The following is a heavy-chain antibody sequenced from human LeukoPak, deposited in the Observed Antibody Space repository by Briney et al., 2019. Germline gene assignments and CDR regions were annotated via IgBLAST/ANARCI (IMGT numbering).Heavy chain of an antibody. CDR2: ITGSGSGT. Sequence: GGSLRLSCAASGFTFSSFAINWVRQAPGKGLEWVSVITGSGSGTYYADSVKGRFTISRDNSKNTLYLQMNSLRAEDTAVYYVVVAAPLSWGQGTLVTVSS. CDR1: GFTFSSFA. CDR3: VVAAPLS. V-gene: IGHV3-23*01. D-gene: IGHD2-15*01. J-gene: IGHJ4*02.